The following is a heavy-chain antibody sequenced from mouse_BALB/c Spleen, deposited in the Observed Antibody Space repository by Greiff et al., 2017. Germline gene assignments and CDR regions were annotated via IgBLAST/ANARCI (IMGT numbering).Heavy chain of an antibody. Sequence: DVQLVESGGGLVQPGGSLRLSCATSGFTFTDYYMSWVRQPPGKALEWLGFIRNKANGYTTEYSASVKGRFTISRDNSQSILYLQMNTLRAEDSATYYCAHLGPAWFAYWGQGTLVTVSA. D-gene: IGHD3-3*01. CDR3: AHLGPAWFAY. V-gene: IGHV7-3*02. CDR1: GFTFTDYY. J-gene: IGHJ3*01. CDR2: IRNKANGYTT.